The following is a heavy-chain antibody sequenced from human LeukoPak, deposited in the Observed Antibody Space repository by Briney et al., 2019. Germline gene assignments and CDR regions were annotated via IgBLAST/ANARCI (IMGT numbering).Heavy chain of an antibody. V-gene: IGHV1-58*01. CDR3: AILVGATGQVDY. Sequence: GTSVKVSCKASGFTFTSSAVQWVRRARGQRLEWIGWIVVGSGNTNYAQKFQERVTITRDMSTSTAYMELSSLRSEDTAVYYCAILVGATGQVDYWGQGTLVTVSS. D-gene: IGHD1-26*01. CDR1: GFTFTSSA. CDR2: IVVGSGNT. J-gene: IGHJ4*02.